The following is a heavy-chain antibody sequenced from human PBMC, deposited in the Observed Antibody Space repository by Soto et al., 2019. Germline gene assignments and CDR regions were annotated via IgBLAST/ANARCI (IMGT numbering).Heavy chain of an antibody. CDR1: GFTVSSNY. CDR2: IYSGGST. V-gene: IGHV3-53*01. CDR3: ATRGLYSYGYGYYYYGMDV. D-gene: IGHD5-18*01. J-gene: IGHJ6*02. Sequence: EVQLVESGGGLIQPGGSLRLSCAASGFTVSSNYMSWVRQAPGKGLEWVSVIYSGGSTYYADSVKGRFTISRDNTKNTLYLQMNSLRAEDTAVYYCATRGLYSYGYGYYYYGMDVWGQGTTVTVSS.